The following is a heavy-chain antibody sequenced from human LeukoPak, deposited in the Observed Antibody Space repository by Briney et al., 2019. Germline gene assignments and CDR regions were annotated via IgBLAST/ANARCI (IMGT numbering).Heavy chain of an antibody. D-gene: IGHD6-6*01. CDR2: ISGSGGST. CDR1: GGSISSYY. Sequence: ETLSLTCTVSGGSISSYYWSWVRQAPGKGLEWVSAISGSGGSTYYADSVKGRFTISRDNSKNTLYLQMNSLRAEDTAVYYCAKGLYSSSPRSSADYWGQGTLVTVSS. V-gene: IGHV3-23*01. J-gene: IGHJ4*02. CDR3: AKGLYSSSPRSSADY.